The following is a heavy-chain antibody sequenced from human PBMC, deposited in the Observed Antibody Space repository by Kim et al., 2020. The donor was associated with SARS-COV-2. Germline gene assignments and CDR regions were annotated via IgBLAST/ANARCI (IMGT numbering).Heavy chain of an antibody. CDR3: ARHSGAGNPYYYGMDV. V-gene: IGHV4-39*01. CDR2: VYHTGTT. J-gene: IGHJ6*02. CDR1: GGSISGSAYY. Sequence: SETLSLTCTVSGGSISGSAYYWGWIRQPPGKGLEWIASVYHTGTTYYSPSLKSRLTLSVDTAKNQFSLKLSSVTAADTAVYFCARHSGAGNPYYYGMDVWGQGTTVTVSS. D-gene: IGHD2-15*01.